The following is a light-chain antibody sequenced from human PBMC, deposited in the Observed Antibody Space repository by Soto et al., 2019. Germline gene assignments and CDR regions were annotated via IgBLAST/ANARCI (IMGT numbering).Light chain of an antibody. CDR1: QSISNW. J-gene: IGKJ2*01. Sequence: DIQMTQSPSTLSASVGDRVTITCRASQSISNWLAWYQQKPGKAPKLLIYKAINLQSGVPSRFSGSGSRTEFSLTISGLQPDDFATYYCQRYNDFQYVFGQGTKL. V-gene: IGKV1-5*03. CDR2: KAI. CDR3: QRYNDFQYV.